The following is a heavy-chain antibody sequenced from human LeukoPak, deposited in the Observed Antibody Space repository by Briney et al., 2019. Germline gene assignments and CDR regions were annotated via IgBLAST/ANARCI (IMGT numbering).Heavy chain of an antibody. Sequence: SVKVSCKASGGTFISYAISWVRQAPGQGLEWMGGNIPIFGTANYAQTFQGRVTITADESTNTAYMELSSLRSADTAVYYCARVVHSSVYYQQDYWGQGTLVTVS. V-gene: IGHV1-69*13. J-gene: IGHJ4*02. D-gene: IGHD3-22*01. CDR1: GGTFISYA. CDR3: ARVVHSSVYYQQDY. CDR2: NIPIFGTA.